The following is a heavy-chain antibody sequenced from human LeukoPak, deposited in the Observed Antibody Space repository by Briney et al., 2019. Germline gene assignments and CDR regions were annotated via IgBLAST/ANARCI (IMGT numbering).Heavy chain of an antibody. CDR1: GGSISSSSYY. J-gene: IGHJ4*02. Sequence: SETLSLTCTVSGGSISSSSYYWGWIRQPPGKGLGWIGSIYYSGSTYYNPSLKSRVTISVDTSKNQFSLKLSSVTAADTAVYYCARLSTVATNFDYWGQGTLVTVSS. D-gene: IGHD4-23*01. CDR3: ARLSTVATNFDY. V-gene: IGHV4-39*01. CDR2: IYYSGST.